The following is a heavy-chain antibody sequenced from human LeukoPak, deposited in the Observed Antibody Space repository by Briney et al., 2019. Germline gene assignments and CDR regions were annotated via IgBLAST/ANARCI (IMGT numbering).Heavy chain of an antibody. CDR2: INDRGDST. CDR3: ARDSSGWFDY. Sequence: GGSLRLSCAASGFSLTTYAMGWVRQAPGKGLEWVSVINDRGDSTYYADSVKGRFTISRDSSKNTLYLQMNSLRGEDTAVYYCARDSSGWFDYWGQGTLVTVSS. J-gene: IGHJ4*02. V-gene: IGHV3-23*01. D-gene: IGHD6-19*01. CDR1: GFSLTTYA.